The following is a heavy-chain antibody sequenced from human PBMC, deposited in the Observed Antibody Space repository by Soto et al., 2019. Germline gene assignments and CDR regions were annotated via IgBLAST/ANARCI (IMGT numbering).Heavy chain of an antibody. D-gene: IGHD3-3*01. J-gene: IGHJ4*02. CDR2: ISYDGSNK. Sequence: SWGSLRLSCAASGFTFSSYAMHWVRQAPGKGLEWVAVISYDGSNKYYADSVKGRFTISRDNSKNTLHLQMNSLRAEDTAVYYCARDRSATGYFDYWGQGTLVTVSS. V-gene: IGHV3-30-3*01. CDR3: ARDRSATGYFDY. CDR1: GFTFSSYA.